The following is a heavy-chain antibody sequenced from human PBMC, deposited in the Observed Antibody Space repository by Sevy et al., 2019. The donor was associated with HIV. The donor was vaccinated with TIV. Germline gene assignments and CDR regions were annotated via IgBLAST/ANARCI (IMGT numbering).Heavy chain of an antibody. CDR1: GGSISCYY. V-gene: IGHV4-59*01. D-gene: IGHD1-26*01. CDR2: IYYSGST. J-gene: IGHJ6*02. Sequence: SETLSLTCTVSGGSISCYYWSWIRQPPGKGLEWIGYIYYSGSTNYNPSLKSRVTISVDTSKNQFSLKLSSVTAADTAVYYCARVGRIVGAIYYYYYGMDVWGQGTTVTVSS. CDR3: ARVGRIVGAIYYYYYGMDV.